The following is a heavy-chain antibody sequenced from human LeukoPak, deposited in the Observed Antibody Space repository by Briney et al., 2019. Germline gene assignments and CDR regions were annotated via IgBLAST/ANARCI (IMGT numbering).Heavy chain of an antibody. V-gene: IGHV4-59*08. Sequence: SETLLLTCTVLGGDSSSYYWSWIRQHPGKGLDMIGYIYYSGSTNYTPSLKSRVTISVDTSKNQFSLKLSSVTAADTAVYYCFCFKQKTAYEMFDYWGQGTLVTVSS. CDR2: IYYSGST. D-gene: IGHD5-24*01. J-gene: IGHJ4*02. CDR1: GGDSSSYY. CDR3: FCFKQKTAYEMFDY.